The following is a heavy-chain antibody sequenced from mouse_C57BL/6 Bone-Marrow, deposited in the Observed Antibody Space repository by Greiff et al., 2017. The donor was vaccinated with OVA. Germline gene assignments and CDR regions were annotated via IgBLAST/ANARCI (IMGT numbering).Heavy chain of an antibody. CDR2: INPNNGGT. Sequence: VQLKQSGPELVKPGASVKIPCKASGYTFTDYNMDWVKQSPGKSLEWIGDINPNNGGTIYNQKFKGKATLTVDKSSSTAYMELRSLTSEDTAVYCCARRDTTVVATYWYFDVRGTETTVTVSS. D-gene: IGHD1-1*01. CDR3: ARRDTTVVATYWYFDV. V-gene: IGHV1-18*01. CDR1: GYTFTDYN. J-gene: IGHJ1*03.